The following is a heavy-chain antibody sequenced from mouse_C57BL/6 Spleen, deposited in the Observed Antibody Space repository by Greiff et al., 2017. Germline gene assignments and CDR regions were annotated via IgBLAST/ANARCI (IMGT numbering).Heavy chain of an antibody. V-gene: IGHV1-18*01. J-gene: IGHJ4*01. D-gene: IGHD3-3*01. Sequence: VQLKQSGPELVKPGASVKIPCKASGYTFTDYNMDWVKQSHGKSLEWIGDINPNNGGTIYNQKFKGKATLTVDKSSSTAYMELRSLTSEDTAVYYCARRRAYEGAMDYWGQGTSVTVSS. CDR2: INPNNGGT. CDR3: ARRRAYEGAMDY. CDR1: GYTFTDYN.